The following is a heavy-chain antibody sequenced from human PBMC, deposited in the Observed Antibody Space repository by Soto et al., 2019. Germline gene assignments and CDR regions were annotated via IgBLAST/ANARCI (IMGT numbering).Heavy chain of an antibody. D-gene: IGHD4-17*01. CDR1: GGSLSNYG. CDR3: ARGDATKIVVTTYYGMDV. J-gene: IGHJ6*02. Sequence: QVQLVQSGAEVKKPGSSVKVSCKASGGSLSNYGISWVRQAPGQGLEWMGGIIPGFGTANYAQKFQGRVTITADDSTSIVCMDVTSLRSEDTAVYYCARGDATKIVVTTYYGMDVWGQGTTVTVSS. V-gene: IGHV1-69*12. CDR2: IIPGFGTA.